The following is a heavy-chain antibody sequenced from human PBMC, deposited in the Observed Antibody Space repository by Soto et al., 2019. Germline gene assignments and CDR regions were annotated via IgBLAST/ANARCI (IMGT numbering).Heavy chain of an antibody. D-gene: IGHD1-1*01. Sequence: PSETLSLTCTVSGGSISSSSYYWGWIRQPPGKGLENIGSISYSGSTYYNPSLKSRVTISVDTSKNQFSLKLSSVTAADTAVYYCARHSAGTFDYWGQGTLVTVS. CDR1: GGSISSSSYY. J-gene: IGHJ4*02. V-gene: IGHV4-39*01. CDR2: ISYSGST. CDR3: ARHSAGTFDY.